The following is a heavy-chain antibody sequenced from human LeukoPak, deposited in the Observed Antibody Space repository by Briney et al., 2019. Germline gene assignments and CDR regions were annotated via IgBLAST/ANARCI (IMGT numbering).Heavy chain of an antibody. CDR2: ISSSSSYI. CDR1: GFTFSSYS. V-gene: IGHV3-21*01. J-gene: IGHJ4*02. D-gene: IGHD6-19*01. CDR3: ARCIAVAQSDY. Sequence: GGSLRLSCAASGFTFSSYSMNWVRQAPGKGLEWVSSISSSSSYIYYADSVKGRFTISRDNARNSLYLQMNSLRAEDTAVYYCARCIAVAQSDYWGQGTQVTVSS.